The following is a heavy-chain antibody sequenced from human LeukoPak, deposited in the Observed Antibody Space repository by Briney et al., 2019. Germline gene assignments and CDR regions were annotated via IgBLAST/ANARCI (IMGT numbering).Heavy chain of an antibody. Sequence: ASVKVSCKASGYTFTSYGISWVRQAPGQGLEWMGWISAYNGNTNYAQKLQGRVTMTTDTSTSTAYMELRSLRSDDTAVYYCARVVGGYYGSGSSSDYWGQETLVTVSS. CDR2: ISAYNGNT. CDR1: GYTFTSYG. J-gene: IGHJ4*02. D-gene: IGHD3-10*01. V-gene: IGHV1-18*01. CDR3: ARVVGGYYGSGSSSDY.